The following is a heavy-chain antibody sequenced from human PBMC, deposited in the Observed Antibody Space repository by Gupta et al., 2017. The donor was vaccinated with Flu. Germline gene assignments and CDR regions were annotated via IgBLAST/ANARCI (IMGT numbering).Heavy chain of an antibody. CDR1: GFTFSDHY. Sequence: EVQLVESGGGLVQPGGSLRLSCAASGFTFSDHYMDWVRQAPGNGLEWVGRIRNKTRSYTTEYAASVKGRFTISRDDSKNSVFLQMNSLKTEDTAMYYCALSGGYSASDIRGQGTVVTVSS. V-gene: IGHV3-72*01. CDR3: ALSGGYSASDI. D-gene: IGHD1-26*01. CDR2: IRNKTRSYTT. J-gene: IGHJ3*02.